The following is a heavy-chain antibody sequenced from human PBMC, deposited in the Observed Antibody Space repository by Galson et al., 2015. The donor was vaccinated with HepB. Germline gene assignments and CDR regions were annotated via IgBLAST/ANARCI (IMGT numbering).Heavy chain of an antibody. D-gene: IGHD3-10*01. CDR1: GFTFSSYG. V-gene: IGHV3-30*03. CDR3: AREWDTMVRGPVWFDP. J-gene: IGHJ5*02. CDR2: ISYDGSNK. Sequence: SLRLSCAASGFTFSSYGMHWVRQAPGKGLEWVAVISYDGSNKYYADSVKGRFTISRDNSKNTLYLQMNSLRAEDTAVYYCAREWDTMVRGPVWFDPWGQGTLVTVSS.